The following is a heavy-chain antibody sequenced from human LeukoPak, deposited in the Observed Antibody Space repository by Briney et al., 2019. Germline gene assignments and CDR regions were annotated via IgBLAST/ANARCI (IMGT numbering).Heavy chain of an antibody. J-gene: IGHJ3*01. CDR1: GFTLSNAW. CDR3: ARAPYYGDHHAFDL. V-gene: IGHV3-7*01. Sequence: GGSLRLSCAASGFTLSNAWMNWVRQAPSKGLEWVATINQHGTEEYYVDFLKGRFTISRDNARNSLYLDMNSLRAEDTSAYYCARAPYYGDHHAFDLWGQGTMVIVSS. D-gene: IGHD2-21*01. CDR2: INQHGTEE.